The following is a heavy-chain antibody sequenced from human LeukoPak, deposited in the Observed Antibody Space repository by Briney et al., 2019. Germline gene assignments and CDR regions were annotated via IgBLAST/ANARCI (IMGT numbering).Heavy chain of an antibody. J-gene: IGHJ6*02. CDR1: GFNFSSFD. D-gene: IGHD5-18*01. CDR2: IDTAGDT. Sequence: GGSLRLSCAASGFNFSSFDIHWVRQAAGKGLEWVSAIDTAGDTYYPDSVQGRFIISRDFAGNSFYLQMNRLSAGDTAVYYCARSRAYSYGCMGRHAMDVWGQGATVTVSS. V-gene: IGHV3-13*01. CDR3: ARSRAYSYGCMGRHAMDV.